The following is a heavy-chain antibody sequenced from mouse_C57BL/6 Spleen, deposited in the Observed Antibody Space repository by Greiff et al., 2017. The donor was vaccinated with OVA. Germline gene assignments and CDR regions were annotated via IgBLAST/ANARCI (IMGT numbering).Heavy chain of an antibody. CDR3: ARQYDYGSHHFDY. CDR2: IDPSDSYT. Sequence: VQLQQPGAELVMPGASVKLSCKASGYTFTSYWMHWVKQRPGQGLEWIGEIDPSDSYTNYNQKFKGKSTLTVDKSTSTAYMQLSSLTSEDSAVYYCARQYDYGSHHFDYWGQGTTLTVSS. V-gene: IGHV1-69*01. CDR1: GYTFTSYW. J-gene: IGHJ2*01. D-gene: IGHD1-1*01.